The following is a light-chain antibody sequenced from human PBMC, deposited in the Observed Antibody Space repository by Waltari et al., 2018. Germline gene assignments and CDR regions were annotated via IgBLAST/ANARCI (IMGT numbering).Light chain of an antibody. J-gene: IGLJ2*01. CDR3: FTVDDNSLRL. V-gene: IGLV3-27*01. CDR2: RDS. CDR1: ALEEQF. Sequence: SYELTQPSPVSVSPRQTSRITCSGHALEEQFIRWFQQKPGQAPVLLIFRDSERPSGIPERFSGSSSGTTVTLTISGAQVEDEADYYCFTVDDNSLRLFGGGTKLTVL.